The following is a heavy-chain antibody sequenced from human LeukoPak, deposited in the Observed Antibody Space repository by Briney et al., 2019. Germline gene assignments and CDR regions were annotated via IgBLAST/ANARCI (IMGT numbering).Heavy chain of an antibody. CDR2: MNPNSGNT. CDR1: GYTFTSYD. CDR3: ARDLSGSYYNTPSYYYYMDV. Sequence: GASVKVSCKASGYTFTSYDINWVRQATGQGLEWMGWMNPNSGNTGYAQKFQGRITMTRNTSISTAYMELSSLRSEDTAVYYCARDLSGSYYNTPSYYYYMDVWGKGTTVTISS. V-gene: IGHV1-8*01. J-gene: IGHJ6*03. D-gene: IGHD3-10*01.